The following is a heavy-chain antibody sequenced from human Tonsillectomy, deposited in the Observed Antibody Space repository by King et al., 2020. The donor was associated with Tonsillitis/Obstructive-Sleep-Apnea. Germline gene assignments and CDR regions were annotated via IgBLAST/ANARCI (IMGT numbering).Heavy chain of an antibody. J-gene: IGHJ4*02. V-gene: IGHV5-51*01. Sequence: QLVQSGAEVKKSGESLKISCKCSGYRFTSYWIAWVRQMPGKGLEWMAIIDPGGSDTKYSPSFRGQVTISADKSISTAYMQWSSLEAPDTAMYYCARRPKPDTYYYDSSAYYFDYWGQGTLVTVSS. CDR2: IDPGGSDT. D-gene: IGHD3-22*01. CDR1: GYRFTSYW. CDR3: ARRPKPDTYYYDSSAYYFDY.